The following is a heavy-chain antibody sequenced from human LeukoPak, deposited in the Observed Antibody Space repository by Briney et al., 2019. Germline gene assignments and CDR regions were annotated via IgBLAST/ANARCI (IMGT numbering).Heavy chain of an antibody. CDR2: IRTSAEGANYA. CDR3: ASDQRYAFDY. V-gene: IGHV3-48*02. J-gene: IGHJ4*02. Sequence: PGGSLRLSCATSGFSFTDYPMNWVRPAPGKGLEGVSNIRTSAEGANYAYYADSVKGRVTISRDDAKNTLYLHMNSLRDDDTAVYYCASDQRYAFDYWGQGILVTVSS. D-gene: IGHD3-9*01. CDR1: GFSFTDYP.